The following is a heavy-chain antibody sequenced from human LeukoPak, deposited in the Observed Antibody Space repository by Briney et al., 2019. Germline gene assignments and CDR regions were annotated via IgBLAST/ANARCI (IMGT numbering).Heavy chain of an antibody. V-gene: IGHV4-34*01. Sequence: PSDTLSLTCAVYGGSFSGYYWSWIRQPTGKGLEWIGEINRSGSTNYNPSLKRRVTISLDTSTNQCSLRLSSVTAADTAVYYCARDNSYGSGTFYYYYAMDVWGQGTTVTVSS. CDR1: GGSFSGYY. CDR3: ARDNSYGSGTFYYYYAMDV. CDR2: INRSGST. J-gene: IGHJ6*02. D-gene: IGHD3-10*01.